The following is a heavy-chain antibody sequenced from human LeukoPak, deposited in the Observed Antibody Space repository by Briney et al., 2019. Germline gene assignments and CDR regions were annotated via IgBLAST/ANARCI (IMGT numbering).Heavy chain of an antibody. J-gene: IGHJ4*02. CDR2: MSSISSYI. CDR1: GFTYSSYS. CDR3: ARVRYCSSTSCYPPLDY. V-gene: IGHV3-21*01. Sequence: GGSLRLSWAASGFTYSSYSMNWVRQAPGKVLEWASSMSSISSYIYYADSGEGRFTISRDNAKNSLYLKMNSLRAEDTAVYYCARVRYCSSTSCYPPLDYWGQGTLVTVSS. D-gene: IGHD2-2*01.